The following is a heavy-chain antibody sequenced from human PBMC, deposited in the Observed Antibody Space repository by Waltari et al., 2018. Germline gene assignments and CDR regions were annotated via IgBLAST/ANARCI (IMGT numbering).Heavy chain of an antibody. V-gene: IGHV4-59*11. CDR2: IYYSGST. J-gene: IGHJ4*02. CDR1: GGSLSRHY. CDR3: ARFTSGHFYYFDY. Sequence: QVQLQESGPGLVKPSETLSLTCTVSGGSLSRHYWSWLRQPPGKGLEWIGYIYYSGSTNYNPSLKSRVTISVDTSKNQFSLKLSSVTAADTAVYYCARFTSGHFYYFDYWGQGTLVTVSS.